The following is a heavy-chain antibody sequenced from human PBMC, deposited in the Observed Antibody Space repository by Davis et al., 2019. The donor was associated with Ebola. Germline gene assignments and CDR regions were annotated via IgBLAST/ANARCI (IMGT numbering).Heavy chain of an antibody. CDR2: IHSRGNI. D-gene: IGHD3-3*01. V-gene: IGHV4-4*08. J-gene: IGHJ4*02. CDR1: VGSISNYY. CDR3: ASGIFGVTYYFDH. Sequence: MPSETLSLTCDVSVGSISNYYMSWIRQAPGHGLEWIGYIHSRGNIKYNPSLRLRVLISLDTYKNQFSLKMNSVTAADTAMYYFASGIFGVTYYFDHWGKGALVTVSS.